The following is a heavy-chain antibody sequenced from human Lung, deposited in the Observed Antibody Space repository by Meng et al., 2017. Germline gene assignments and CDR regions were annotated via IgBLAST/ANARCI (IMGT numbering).Heavy chain of an antibody. V-gene: IGHV1-18*01. Sequence: QVHLVQSGVEVKKPGASVMGSCKASGYTFTTYGISWLRQAPGQGLEWMGWIDPGNGNRDFAEKFQDRLTMSNDTSSSTVYMELTRLTSDDTAVYYCARDRQWLFDYWGQGALVTVSS. J-gene: IGHJ4*02. CDR3: ARDRQWLFDY. D-gene: IGHD6-19*01. CDR1: GYTFTTYG. CDR2: IDPGNGNR.